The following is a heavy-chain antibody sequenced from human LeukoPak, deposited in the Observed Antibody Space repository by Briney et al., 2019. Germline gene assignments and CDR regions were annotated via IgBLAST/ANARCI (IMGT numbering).Heavy chain of an antibody. CDR3: ARDGGYDYVWGSCRLGY. V-gene: IGHV4-30-2*01. CDR1: DGSISSGGYY. Sequence: SETLSLTCTVSDGSISSGGYYWSWIRQPPGKGLEWIGYIYHSGSTYYNPSLKSRVTISVDRSKNQFSLKLSSVTAADTAVYYCARDGGYDYVWGSCRLGYWGQGTLVTVSS. J-gene: IGHJ4*02. CDR2: IYHSGST. D-gene: IGHD3-16*02.